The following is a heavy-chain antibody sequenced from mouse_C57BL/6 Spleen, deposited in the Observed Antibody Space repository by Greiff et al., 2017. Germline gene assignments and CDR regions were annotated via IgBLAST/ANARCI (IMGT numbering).Heavy chain of an antibody. CDR3: ARSYGYDGNGFAY. Sequence: VKLVESGAELMKPGASVKLSCKATGYTFTGYWIEWVKLRPGHGLEWIGEILPGSGSTNYNGKFKGKATFTADTSSNTAYMQLSSLTTEDSAIYYCARSYGYDGNGFAYWGQGTLVTVSA. CDR1: GYTFTGYW. V-gene: IGHV1-9*01. D-gene: IGHD2-2*01. CDR2: ILPGSGST. J-gene: IGHJ3*01.